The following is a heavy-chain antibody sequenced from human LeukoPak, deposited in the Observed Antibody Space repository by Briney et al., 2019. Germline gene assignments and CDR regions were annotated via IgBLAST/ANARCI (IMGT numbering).Heavy chain of an antibody. J-gene: IGHJ5*02. CDR1: GFTFTNYA. D-gene: IGHD5-12*01. Sequence: ASVTVSFTASGFTFTNYAISWVRQAPGQGLEWLAWISVDNGNTNYIRNLQGRVTLTTDTSTSTAYMELRNLRSDDTAVYYCARDSWARAYDIDHWGQGTLVTVSS. V-gene: IGHV1-18*01. CDR3: ARDSWARAYDIDH. CDR2: ISVDNGNT.